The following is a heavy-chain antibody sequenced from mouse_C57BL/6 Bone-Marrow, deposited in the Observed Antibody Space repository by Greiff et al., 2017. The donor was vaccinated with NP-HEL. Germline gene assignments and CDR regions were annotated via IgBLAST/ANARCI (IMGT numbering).Heavy chain of an antibody. CDR1: GYTFTDYY. CDR2: INPYNGGT. J-gene: IGHJ4*01. D-gene: IGHD4-1*01. V-gene: IGHV1-19*01. CDR3: ARRWDSPMDY. Sequence: VQLQQSGPVLVKPGASVKMSCKASGYTFTDYYMNWVKQSHGKSLEWIGVINPYNGGTSYNQKFKGKATLTVDKSSSTAYMELNSLTSEDSAVYYCARRWDSPMDYWGQGTSVTVSS.